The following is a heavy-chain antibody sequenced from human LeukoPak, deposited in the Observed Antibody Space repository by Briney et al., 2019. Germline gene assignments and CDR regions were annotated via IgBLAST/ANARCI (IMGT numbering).Heavy chain of an antibody. Sequence: GECLKISCQGSGYTFTSYWIGWVRQMPGKGLEWMGIIYPGDSDVRYRPSFQGQVTISVDKSSNTAYLQWSSLKASDTAMYFCARGGIIVGSTSHFDSWGQGTLVTVSS. CDR2: IYPGDSDV. CDR3: ARGGIIVGSTSHFDS. V-gene: IGHV5-51*01. CDR1: GYTFTSYW. D-gene: IGHD3-22*01. J-gene: IGHJ4*02.